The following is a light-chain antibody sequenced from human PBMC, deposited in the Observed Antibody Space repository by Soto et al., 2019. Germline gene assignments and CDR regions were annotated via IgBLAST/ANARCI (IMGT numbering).Light chain of an antibody. J-gene: IGLJ2*01. Sequence: QSALTQPASVSGSPGQSITISCTGTSSDVGGYNHVSWYQQHPGKAPKLIIYDVSNRPSGVSNRFSGSKSGNTASLTISGLQAEDEADYYCSSYTSSTTLKVFGGGTELTVL. CDR1: SSDVGGYNH. V-gene: IGLV2-14*01. CDR2: DVS. CDR3: SSYTSSTTLKV.